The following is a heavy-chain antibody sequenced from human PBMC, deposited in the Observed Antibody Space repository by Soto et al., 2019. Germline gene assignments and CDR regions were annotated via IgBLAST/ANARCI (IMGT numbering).Heavy chain of an antibody. CDR1: GCSISSGGHY. V-gene: IGHV4-31*03. Sequence: SETLSLTCTVSGCSISSGGHYWSWIRQHPGKDLEWIGYIYYSGSTDYNPSLKSRLTISIDTSKNQFSLKLTSVTAADTAVYYCARSDYYGPFDYWGQGTLVTVSS. CDR2: IYYSGST. CDR3: ARSDYYGPFDY. J-gene: IGHJ4*02. D-gene: IGHD1-26*01.